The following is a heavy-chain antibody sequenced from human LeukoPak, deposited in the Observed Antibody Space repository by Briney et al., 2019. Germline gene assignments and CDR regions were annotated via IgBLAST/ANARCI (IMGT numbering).Heavy chain of an antibody. Sequence: PSETLSLTCTVSGGSISSSSYYWGWIRQPPGKGLEWIGSIYYSGSTYYNPSLKSRVTISVDTSKNQFSLKLSSVTAADTAVYYCARGEILTRNAFDIWGQGTVVTVSS. CDR3: ARGEILTRNAFDI. CDR2: IYYSGST. D-gene: IGHD3-3*01. CDR1: GGSISSSSYY. V-gene: IGHV4-39*01. J-gene: IGHJ3*02.